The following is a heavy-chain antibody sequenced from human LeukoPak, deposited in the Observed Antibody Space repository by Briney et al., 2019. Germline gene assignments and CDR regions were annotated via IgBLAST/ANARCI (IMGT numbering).Heavy chain of an antibody. CDR3: ARPFGEFDY. J-gene: IGHJ4*02. CDR1: GVSISSGGYY. Sequence: SQTLSLTCTVSGVSISSGGYYWSWIRQPPGKGLEWIGYIYHSGSTYYNPSLKSRVTISVDRSKNQFSLKLSSVTAADTAVYYCARPFGEFDYWGQGTLVTVSS. D-gene: IGHD3-10*01. CDR2: IYHSGST. V-gene: IGHV4-30-2*02.